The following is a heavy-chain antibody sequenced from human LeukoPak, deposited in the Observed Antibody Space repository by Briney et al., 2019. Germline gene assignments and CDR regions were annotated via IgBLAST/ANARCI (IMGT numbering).Heavy chain of an antibody. CDR3: AREKADNDLDY. D-gene: IGHD3-3*01. J-gene: IGHJ4*02. V-gene: IGHV3-48*01. CDR2: ISGDSSTI. CDR1: GFTFSSYK. Sequence: GGSLRLSCAVSGFTFSSYKMNWVRQAPGKGLEWVSAISGDSSTIYYADSVKGRFIISRDNAKNSLFLQMDSLRAEDTAVYYCAREKADNDLDYWGQGTLVTVSS.